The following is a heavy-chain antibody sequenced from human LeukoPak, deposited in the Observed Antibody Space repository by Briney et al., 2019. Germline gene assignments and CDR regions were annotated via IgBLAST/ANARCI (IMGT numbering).Heavy chain of an antibody. J-gene: IGHJ4*02. CDR2: IWYDGSNK. V-gene: IGHV3-33*01. CDR1: GFTFSSYG. D-gene: IGHD1-26*01. CDR3: ARDSGSGSYATSSETPYYFDY. Sequence: GGSLRLSCAASGFTFSSYGMHWVRQAPGKGLEWVAVIWYDGSNKYYADSVKGRFTISRDNAKNSLYLQMNSLRAEDTAVYYCARDSGSGSYATSSETPYYFDYWGQGTLVTVSS.